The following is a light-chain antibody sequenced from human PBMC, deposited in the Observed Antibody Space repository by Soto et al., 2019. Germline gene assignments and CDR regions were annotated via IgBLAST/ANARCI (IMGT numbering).Light chain of an antibody. CDR1: SSDVGDYNF. Sequence: QSALTQPRSVSGSPGQSVTISCTGTSSDVGDYNFVSWYQQHPGKAPKLMIYXXSKRXSXXPDXFXGSKSGNTASLTISGLQAEDXADYYCCSYAGSYTYVFGTGTKVTVL. CDR3: CSYAGSYTYV. J-gene: IGLJ1*01. V-gene: IGLV2-11*01. CDR2: XXS.